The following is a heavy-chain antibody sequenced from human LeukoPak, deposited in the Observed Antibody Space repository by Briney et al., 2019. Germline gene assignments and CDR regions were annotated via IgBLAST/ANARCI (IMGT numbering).Heavy chain of an antibody. D-gene: IGHD5-12*01. CDR2: IKQDGSEK. Sequence: SGGSLRLSCAASRFTLGTYWMTWVRQGPGKGLEWVANIKQDGSEKYYVDSVKGRFIVSRDNAKNTLYLQMNSLRAEDTAVYYCAREPSGGYGPFDYWGQGTLVTVSS. CDR3: AREPSGGYGPFDY. J-gene: IGHJ4*02. V-gene: IGHV3-7*03. CDR1: RFTLGTYW.